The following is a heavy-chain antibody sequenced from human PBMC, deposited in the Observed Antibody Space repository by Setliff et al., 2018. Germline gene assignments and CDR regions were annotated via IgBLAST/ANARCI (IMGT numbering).Heavy chain of an antibody. CDR2: IIPILGIA. Sequence: SVKVSCKASGGTFSSYAISWVRQAPGQGLEWMGGIIPILGIANYAQKFQGRVTITADESTSTAYMELSSLRSEDTAVYYCARVGIGGSGWYINWGQGTLVTVSS. CDR3: ARVGIGGSGWYIN. J-gene: IGHJ4*02. V-gene: IGHV1-69*10. CDR1: GGTFSSYA. D-gene: IGHD6-19*01.